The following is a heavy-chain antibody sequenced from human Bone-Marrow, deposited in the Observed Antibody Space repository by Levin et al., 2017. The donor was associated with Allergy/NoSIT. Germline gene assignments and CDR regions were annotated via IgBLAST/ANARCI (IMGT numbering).Heavy chain of an antibody. CDR1: GYSFDDYA. D-gene: IGHD2-15*01. CDR3: ARGRYCSTGNCYSEY. Sequence: GESLKISCKASGYSFDDYAIIWVRQAPGQGLEWMGWINTNTGNPAYARGFIGRFVFSLDNYVSTAYLQINSLEAEDTAVYYCARGRYCSTGNCYSEYWGQGTLVTVSS. V-gene: IGHV7-4-1*02. CDR2: INTNTGNP. J-gene: IGHJ4*02.